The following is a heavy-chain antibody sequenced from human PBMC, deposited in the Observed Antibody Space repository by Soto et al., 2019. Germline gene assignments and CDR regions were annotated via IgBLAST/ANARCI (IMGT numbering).Heavy chain of an antibody. CDR3: ARELTMYGVGGWRYTAIDI. CDR1: GISFSNFF. D-gene: IGHD3-3*01. V-gene: IGHV3-11*04. CDR2: ISHSGAKI. J-gene: IGHJ6*01. Sequence: QAQVLESGGGLVTPGGTLTLSCSGSGISFSNFFATWLRHSPPKGLEWLPSISHSGAKIYSAASVRGRFTISMDTARGTVELHITEIRAQDLGVYFCARELTMYGVGGWRYTAIDIWGPGPPIAVSS.